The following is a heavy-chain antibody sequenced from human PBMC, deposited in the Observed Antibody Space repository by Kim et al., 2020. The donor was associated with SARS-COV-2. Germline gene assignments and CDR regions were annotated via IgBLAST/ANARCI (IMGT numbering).Heavy chain of an antibody. CDR1: GFSVTTDGVG. CDR2: IYWDGDK. Sequence: SGPTLVKPTQTLTLTCTFSGFSVTTDGVGVGWFRQPPGKALQWLAIIYWDGDKRYRPSLKNRLTITKDTSKNQVVLTLTNMDPVDTATYYCAHSTRLGHSGGSLYYFDYWGQGALVTVSS. J-gene: IGHJ4*02. D-gene: IGHD2-15*01. CDR3: AHSTRLGHSGGSLYYFDY. V-gene: IGHV2-5*02.